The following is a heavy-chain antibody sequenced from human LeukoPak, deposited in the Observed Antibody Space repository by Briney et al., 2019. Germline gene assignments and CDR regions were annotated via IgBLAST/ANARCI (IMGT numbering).Heavy chain of an antibody. CDR3: VRDRRFPDDVFDI. J-gene: IGHJ3*02. D-gene: IGHD2-21*01. CDR1: GFSFSSYA. Sequence: GGSLRLSCAASGFSFSSYAMSWVRQAPGKGLEWVSAISSRSDGTWNVDSVRGRFTISRDNSKNTLYLQMNSLRAEDTALYYYVRDRRFPDDVFDIWGQGTMVTVSS. CDR2: ISSRSDGT. V-gene: IGHV3-23*01.